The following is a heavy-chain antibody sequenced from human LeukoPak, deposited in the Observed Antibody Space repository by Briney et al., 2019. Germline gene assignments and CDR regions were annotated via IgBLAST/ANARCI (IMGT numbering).Heavy chain of an antibody. CDR3: ARGIYSNGNMNDY. CDR2: ISDDGGRK. CDR1: GFTFSSYG. Sequence: GRSLRLSYAASGFTFSSYGMHWVRQAPGKGLDWVAIISDDGGRKFYADSVKGRFTISRDNSKNTLYLQMNSLRAEDTAVYYCARGIYSNGNMNDYWGQGTLVTVSS. J-gene: IGHJ4*02. D-gene: IGHD4-11*01. V-gene: IGHV3-30*03.